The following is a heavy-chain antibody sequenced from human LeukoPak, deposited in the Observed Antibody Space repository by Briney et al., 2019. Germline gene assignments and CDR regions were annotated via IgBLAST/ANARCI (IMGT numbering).Heavy chain of an antibody. CDR1: GGSFSSYY. CDR2: IYNSGTT. CDR3: ARDRLGATGHWRIDV. Sequence: SETLSLTCAVSGGSFSSYYWTWIRQPAGKGLEWIGRIYNSGTTNYSPSLESRVTMSLDTSKNRFSLSLSSVTAADTAVYYCARDRLGATGHWRIDVWGRGTLVTVSS. J-gene: IGHJ2*01. V-gene: IGHV4-4*07. D-gene: IGHD1-26*01.